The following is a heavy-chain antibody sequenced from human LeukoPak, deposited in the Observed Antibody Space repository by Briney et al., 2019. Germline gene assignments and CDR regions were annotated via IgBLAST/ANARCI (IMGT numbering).Heavy chain of an antibody. CDR1: GGSIISYY. Sequence: PSETLSLTCTVSGGSIISYYWSWIRQPPGKGLEWIGYIYYSGSTSYNPSLKSRVTISVDTSKNQFSLKLSSVTAADTAVYYCARLNGAKSIDYWGQGTLVTVSS. D-gene: IGHD3-10*01. CDR2: IYYSGST. J-gene: IGHJ4*02. CDR3: ARLNGAKSIDY. V-gene: IGHV4-59*08.